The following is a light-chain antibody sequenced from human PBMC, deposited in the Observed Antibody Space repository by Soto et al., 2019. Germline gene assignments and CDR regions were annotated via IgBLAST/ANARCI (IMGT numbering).Light chain of an antibody. CDR2: EVS. J-gene: IGLJ1*01. V-gene: IGLV2-14*01. Sequence: QSALTQPASVSGSPGQSITISCTGTNSDVGGYNYVSWYQQHPGKAPKLMIYEVSNRPSGVSNRFSGSKSGNTASLTISGLQAEDEADYYCSSYTSSGTRVFGTGTKVTV. CDR3: SSYTSSGTRV. CDR1: NSDVGGYNY.